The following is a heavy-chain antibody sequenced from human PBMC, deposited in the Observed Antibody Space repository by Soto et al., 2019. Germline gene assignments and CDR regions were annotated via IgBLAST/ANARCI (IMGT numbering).Heavy chain of an antibody. CDR2: IYYSGST. J-gene: IGHJ4*02. Sequence: SETLSLTCTVSGGSISSGGYYWSWIRQHPGKGLEWIGYIYYSGSTYYNPSLKSRVTISVDTSKNQFSLKLSSVPAADTAVYYFARVHYGSGSYRFDYWGQGTLVTVSS. CDR1: GGSISSGGYY. D-gene: IGHD3-10*01. CDR3: ARVHYGSGSYRFDY. V-gene: IGHV4-31*03.